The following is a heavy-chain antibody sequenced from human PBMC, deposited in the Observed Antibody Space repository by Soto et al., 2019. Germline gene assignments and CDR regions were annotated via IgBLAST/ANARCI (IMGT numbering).Heavy chain of an antibody. Sequence: EVQLLESGGGLVQPGGSLRLSCAASGFTFSSYAMSWVRQAPGKGLEWVSAISGSGGSTYYADSVKGRFTISRDNSKNTLYLQMNSLRAEDTAVYYCAGNRLVRYLSDYWGQGTLVTVSS. D-gene: IGHD6-19*01. CDR3: AGNRLVRYLSDY. CDR2: ISGSGGST. J-gene: IGHJ4*02. V-gene: IGHV3-23*01. CDR1: GFTFSSYA.